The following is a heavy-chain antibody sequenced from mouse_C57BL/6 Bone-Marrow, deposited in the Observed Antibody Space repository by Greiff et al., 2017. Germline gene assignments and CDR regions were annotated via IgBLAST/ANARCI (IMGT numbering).Heavy chain of an antibody. CDR2: LYPRSGNT. CDR3: ARKDTTVVATDAMDY. D-gene: IGHD1-1*01. CDR1: GYTFTSYG. J-gene: IGHJ4*01. V-gene: IGHV1-81*01. Sequence: QVQLQQSGAELARPGASVKLSCKASGYTFTSYGISWVKQRTGQGLEWIGELYPRSGNTYYNEKFKGKATLTADKSSSTAYMELRSLTSEDSAVYFCARKDTTVVATDAMDYWGQGTSVTVSS.